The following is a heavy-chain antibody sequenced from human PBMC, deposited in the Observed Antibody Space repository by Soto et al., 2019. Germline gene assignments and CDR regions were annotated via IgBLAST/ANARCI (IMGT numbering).Heavy chain of an antibody. Sequence: PGGSLRLSCAASGFTFSSYAMSWVRRAPGKGLEWVSAISGSGGSTYYADSVKGRFTISRDNSKNTLYLQMNSLRAEDTAVYYCAKDTGVITMIVGEVYWGQGTLVTVSS. V-gene: IGHV3-23*01. CDR3: AKDTGVITMIVGEVY. J-gene: IGHJ4*02. D-gene: IGHD3-22*01. CDR2: ISGSGGST. CDR1: GFTFSSYA.